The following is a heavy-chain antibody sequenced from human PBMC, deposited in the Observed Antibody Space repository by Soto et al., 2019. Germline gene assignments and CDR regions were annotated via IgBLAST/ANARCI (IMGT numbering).Heavy chain of an antibody. Sequence: QVQLVESGGGVVQPGRSLRLSCAASGFTFSSYAMHWVRQAPGKGLEWVAVISYDGSNKYYADSVKGRFTISRDNSKNPLYLQMNSLRAEDTAVYYCARAIWGLHWSFDLWGRGTLVTVSS. D-gene: IGHD7-27*01. J-gene: IGHJ2*01. CDR2: ISYDGSNK. V-gene: IGHV3-30-3*01. CDR1: GFTFSSYA. CDR3: ARAIWGLHWSFDL.